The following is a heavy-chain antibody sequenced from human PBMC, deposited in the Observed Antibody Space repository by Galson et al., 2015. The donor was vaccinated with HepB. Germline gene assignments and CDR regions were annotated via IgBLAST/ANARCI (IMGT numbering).Heavy chain of an antibody. V-gene: IGHV3-33*08. J-gene: IGHJ6*02. CDR2: IWYDGSNK. Sequence: SLRLSCAASGFTFSSYGMHWVRQAPGKGLEWVAVIWYDGSNKYYADSVKGRFTISRDNSKNTLYLQMNSLRAEDTAVYYCARAGFSSWELDYYYYYGMDVWGQGTTVTVSS. CDR3: ARAGFSSWELDYYYYYGMDV. CDR1: GFTFSSYG. D-gene: IGHD1-26*01.